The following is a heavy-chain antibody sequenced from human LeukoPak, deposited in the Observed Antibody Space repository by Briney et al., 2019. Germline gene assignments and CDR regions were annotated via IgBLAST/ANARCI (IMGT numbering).Heavy chain of an antibody. V-gene: IGHV3-7*01. J-gene: IGHJ2*01. CDR2: IKEDGGER. D-gene: IGHD2-2*01. CDR1: GFTFSSYW. Sequence: GGSLRLSCAASGFTFSSYWMSWVRQVPGKGLEWVANIKEDGGERFYVDSVKGRFTISRDNAKNSLYLQMNSLRADDTAVYYCARVWRGYCSSTSCLYSWYFDLWGRGTLVTVSS. CDR3: ARVWRGYCSSTSCLYSWYFDL.